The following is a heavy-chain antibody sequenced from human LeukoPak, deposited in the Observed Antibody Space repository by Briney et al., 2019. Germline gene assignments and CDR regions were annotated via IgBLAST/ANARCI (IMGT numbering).Heavy chain of an antibody. CDR2: IYYSGST. J-gene: IGHJ5*02. CDR1: GYSISSGYY. Sequence: SETLSLTCAVSGYSISSGYYWGWIRQPPGKGLEWIGYIYYSGSTNYNPSLKSRVTISVDTSKNQFSLKLSSVTAADTAVYYCAGTYYDFWSGYRYWFDPWGQGTLVTVSS. CDR3: AGTYYDFWSGYRYWFDP. D-gene: IGHD3-3*01. V-gene: IGHV4-61*01.